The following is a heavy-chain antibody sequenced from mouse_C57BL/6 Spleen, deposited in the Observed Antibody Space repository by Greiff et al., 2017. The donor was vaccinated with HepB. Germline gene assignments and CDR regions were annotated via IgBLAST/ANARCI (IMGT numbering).Heavy chain of an antibody. V-gene: IGHV1-64*01. J-gene: IGHJ2*01. CDR1: GYTFTSYW. CDR2: IHPNSGST. CDR3: ARGGGYFDY. Sequence: QVQLKESGAELVKPGASVKLSCKASGYTFTSYWMHWVKQRPGQGLEWIGMIHPNSGSTNYNEKFKSKATLTVDKSSSTAYMQLSSLTSEDSAVYYCARGGGYFDYWGQGTTLTVSS.